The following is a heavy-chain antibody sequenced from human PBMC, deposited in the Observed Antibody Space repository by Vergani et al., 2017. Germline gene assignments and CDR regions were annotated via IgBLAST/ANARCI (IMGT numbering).Heavy chain of an antibody. D-gene: IGHD3-16*01. CDR2: IYYSGST. CDR3: AKLNPPRGYDYAPRGPEDY. Sequence: QVQLQESGPGLVKPSETLSLTCTVSGGSISSYYWSWIRQPPGKGLEWIGYIYYSGSTNYNPSLKSRVTISVDTSKNQFSLKLSSVTAADTAVYYCAKLNPPRGYDYAPRGPEDYWGQGTLVTVSS. V-gene: IGHV4-59*01. CDR1: GGSISSYY. J-gene: IGHJ4*02.